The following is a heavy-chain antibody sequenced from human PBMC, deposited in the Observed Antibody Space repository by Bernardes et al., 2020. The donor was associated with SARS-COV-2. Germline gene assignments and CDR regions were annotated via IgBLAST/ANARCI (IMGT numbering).Heavy chain of an antibody. J-gene: IGHJ4*02. Sequence: SETLSLTCTVSGGSISSSSYYWGWLRQPPGKGLEWRGSIYYSGSTYSNPSLKRRVTITVDTSKNQFSLKLSSVTAADTAVYYCARGYFDWLSPYYFDYWGQGTLVTVSS. CDR1: GGSISSSSYY. CDR2: IYYSGST. V-gene: IGHV4-39*01. CDR3: ARGYFDWLSPYYFDY. D-gene: IGHD3-9*01.